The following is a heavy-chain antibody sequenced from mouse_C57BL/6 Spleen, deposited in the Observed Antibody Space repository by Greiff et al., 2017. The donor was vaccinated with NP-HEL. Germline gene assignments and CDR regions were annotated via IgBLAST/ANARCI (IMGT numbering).Heavy chain of an antibody. J-gene: IGHJ4*01. CDR2: IYPGDGDT. CDR3: ARSGGYAMDY. Sequence: VQLHQSGPELVKPGASVKISCKASGYAFSSSWMNWVKQRPGKGLEWIGRIYPGDGDTNYNGKFKGKATLTADKSSSTAYMQLSSLTSEDSAVYFCARSGGYAMDYWGQGTSVTVSS. V-gene: IGHV1-82*01. CDR1: GYAFSSSW.